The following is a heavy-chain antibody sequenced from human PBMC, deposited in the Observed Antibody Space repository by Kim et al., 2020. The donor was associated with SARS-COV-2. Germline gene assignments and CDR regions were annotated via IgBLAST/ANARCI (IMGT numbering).Heavy chain of an antibody. Sequence: ASVKVSCKASGYTFTSYAMHWVRQAPGQRLEWMGWINAGNGNTKYSQKFQGRVTITRDTSASTAYMELSSLRSEDTAVYYCARQALRGAWFRAPNWFDPWGQGTLVTVSS. J-gene: IGHJ5*02. CDR3: ARQALRGAWFRAPNWFDP. CDR1: GYTFTSYA. D-gene: IGHD3-10*01. CDR2: INAGNGNT. V-gene: IGHV1-3*01.